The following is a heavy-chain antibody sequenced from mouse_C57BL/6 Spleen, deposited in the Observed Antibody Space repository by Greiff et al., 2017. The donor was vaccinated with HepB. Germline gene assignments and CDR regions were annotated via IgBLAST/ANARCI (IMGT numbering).Heavy chain of an antibody. CDR1: GFTFSDYY. D-gene: IGHD1-1*01. CDR3: AREDGSSPLWYFDV. Sequence: EVMLVESEGGLVQPGSSMKLSCTASGFTFSDYYMAWVRQVPEKGLEWVANINYDGSSTYYLDSLKSRFIISRDNAKNILYLQMSSLKSEDTATYYCAREDGSSPLWYFDVWGTGTTVTVSS. V-gene: IGHV5-16*01. J-gene: IGHJ1*03. CDR2: INYDGSST.